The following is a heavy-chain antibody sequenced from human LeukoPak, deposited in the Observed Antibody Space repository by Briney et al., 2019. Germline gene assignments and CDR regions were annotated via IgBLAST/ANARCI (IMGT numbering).Heavy chain of an antibody. CDR1: GFTFSSYA. Sequence: PGGSLRLSCAASGFTFSSYAMHWVRQAPGKGLEWVAVISYDGSNKYYADSVKGRFTISRDNSKNTLYLQMNSLRAEDTAVYYCASRAGVKRWLQLSHWGQGTLVTVSS. V-gene: IGHV3-30-3*01. CDR2: ISYDGSNK. D-gene: IGHD5-24*01. CDR3: ASRAGVKRWLQLSH. J-gene: IGHJ4*02.